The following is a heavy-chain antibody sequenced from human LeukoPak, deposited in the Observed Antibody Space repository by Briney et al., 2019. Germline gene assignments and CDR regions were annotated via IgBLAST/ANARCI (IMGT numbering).Heavy chain of an antibody. D-gene: IGHD5-24*01. Sequence: SETLSLTCTVSGGSISTFYWSWIRQPPGKGLEWIGYIYYSGSTNYNPSLKSRVTMSVDTSRDQFSLKLSSVTAADTAVYYCARGVGYNYGLYYFDYWGQGTLVPVSS. CDR1: GGSISTFY. J-gene: IGHJ4*02. CDR3: ARGVGYNYGLYYFDY. CDR2: IYYSGST. V-gene: IGHV4-59*01.